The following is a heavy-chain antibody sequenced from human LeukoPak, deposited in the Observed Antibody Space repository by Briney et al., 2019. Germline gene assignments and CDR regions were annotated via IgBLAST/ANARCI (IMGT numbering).Heavy chain of an antibody. D-gene: IGHD3-16*02. Sequence: SETLSLTCTVSGGSIDSTNWWNWVRQPTGKGLEWIGEIHHDGRINYNPSLKSRVTLSVDKSKNQFSLRLNSVTAADTAMYYCARSHDHLWGNYPDYWGQGTLVTVSS. CDR3: ARSHDHLWGNYPDY. J-gene: IGHJ4*02. V-gene: IGHV4-4*02. CDR2: IHHDGRI. CDR1: GGSIDSTNW.